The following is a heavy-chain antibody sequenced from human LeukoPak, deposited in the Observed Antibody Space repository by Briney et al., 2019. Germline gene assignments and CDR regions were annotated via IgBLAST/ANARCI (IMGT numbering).Heavy chain of an antibody. Sequence: SETLSLTCAVYGGSFSGDYWNWIRQPPGKWLEWIGEINHSGSTNSNPSLKSRVTISVDRSKNQFSLKLSSVTAADTAVYYCARRPRYSSGWYYFDSWGQGTLVTVSS. V-gene: IGHV4-34*01. CDR1: GGSFSGDY. J-gene: IGHJ4*02. CDR3: ARRPRYSSGWYYFDS. D-gene: IGHD6-19*01. CDR2: INHSGST.